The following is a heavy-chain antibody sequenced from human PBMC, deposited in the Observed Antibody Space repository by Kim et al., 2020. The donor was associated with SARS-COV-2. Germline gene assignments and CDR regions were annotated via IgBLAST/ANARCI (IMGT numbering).Heavy chain of an antibody. J-gene: IGHJ4*02. V-gene: IGHV5-51*01. D-gene: IGHD6-19*01. Sequence: RYSPSFQDQVTISADKSISTAYLQWSSLKASDTAMYYCARHPAPSSGCDYWGQGTLVTVSS. CDR3: ARHPAPSSGCDY.